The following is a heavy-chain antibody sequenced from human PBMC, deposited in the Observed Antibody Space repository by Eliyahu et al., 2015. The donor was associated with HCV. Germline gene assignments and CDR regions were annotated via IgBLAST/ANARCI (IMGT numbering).Heavy chain of an antibody. J-gene: IGHJ6*02. CDR2: INHSGST. CDR3: ARDASRITMVRGVINHYGMDV. D-gene: IGHD3-10*01. V-gene: IGHV4-34*01. Sequence: QVQLQQWGAGLLKPSETLSLTCAVXGGSFSGYYWSWIRQPPGKGLEWIGEINHSGSTNYNPSLKSRVTISVDTSKNQFSLKLSSVTAADTAVYYCARDASRITMVRGVINHYGMDVWGQGTTVTVSS. CDR1: GGSFSGYY.